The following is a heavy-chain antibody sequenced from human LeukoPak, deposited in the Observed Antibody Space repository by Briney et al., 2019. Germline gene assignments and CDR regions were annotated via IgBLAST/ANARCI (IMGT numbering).Heavy chain of an antibody. Sequence: SSETLSLTCAVYGGSFSGYYWSWIRQPPGKGLEWIGEINHSGSTNYNPSLKSRVTISVDTSKNQFSLKLSSVTAADTAVYYCARGSGDLWANWFDPWGQGTLVTVSS. V-gene: IGHV4-34*01. D-gene: IGHD2-21*01. CDR1: GGSFSGYY. CDR3: ARGSGDLWANWFDP. J-gene: IGHJ5*02. CDR2: INHSGST.